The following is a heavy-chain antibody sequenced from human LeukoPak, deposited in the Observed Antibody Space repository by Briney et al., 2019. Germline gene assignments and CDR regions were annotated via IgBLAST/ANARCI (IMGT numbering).Heavy chain of an antibody. D-gene: IGHD6-6*01. Sequence: ASVKVSCKVSGYTLTELSMHWVRQAPGKGIEWMGGFDPEDGETIYAQKFQGRVTMTEDTSTDTAYMELSSLRSEDTAVYYCATSSSTGKWWFDPWGQGTLVTVSS. CDR1: GYTLTELS. J-gene: IGHJ5*02. CDR2: FDPEDGET. V-gene: IGHV1-24*01. CDR3: ATSSSTGKWWFDP.